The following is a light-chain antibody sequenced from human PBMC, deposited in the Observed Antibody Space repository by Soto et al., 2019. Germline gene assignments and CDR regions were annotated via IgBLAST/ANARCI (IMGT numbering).Light chain of an antibody. CDR2: EVT. V-gene: IGLV2-18*02. CDR3: SSYTTSDTFV. CDR1: SSDVGNYNR. Sequence: QSVLTQPPSVSGSPGQSVTISCAGSSSDVGNYNRVSWYQQSPGTAPQLMIYEVTNRPSGVPDRFSGSKSGNTASLTISGLQAEDEADYYCSSYTTSDTFVFGTGTKVTVL. J-gene: IGLJ1*01.